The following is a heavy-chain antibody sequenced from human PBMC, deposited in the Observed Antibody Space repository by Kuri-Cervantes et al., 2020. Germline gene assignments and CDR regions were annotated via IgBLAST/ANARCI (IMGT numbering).Heavy chain of an antibody. CDR3: ARAPYCSSTSCSGNWFDP. D-gene: IGHD2-2*01. V-gene: IGHV3-30*02. CDR1: GFTFTNAW. J-gene: IGHJ5*02. Sequence: GESLKISCAASGFTFTNAWMSWVRQAPGKGLEWVAFIRYDGSNKYYADSVKGRFTISRDNSKNTLYLQMNSLRAEDTAVYYCARAPYCSSTSCSGNWFDPWGQGTLVTVSS. CDR2: IRYDGSNK.